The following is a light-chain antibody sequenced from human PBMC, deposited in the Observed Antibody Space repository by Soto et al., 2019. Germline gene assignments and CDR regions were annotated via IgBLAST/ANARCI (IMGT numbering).Light chain of an antibody. J-gene: IGKJ2*01. CDR2: DAS. Sequence: DLQMTQSPSSLSASVGDRVTISCQASQDIGKYLSWYQQEPGKAPKLLIYDASNLEAGVPSRFSGSGSATDFTFTISSLQPEDIATYYCQQFANLPYTFGQGTKVGI. V-gene: IGKV1-33*01. CDR3: QQFANLPYT. CDR1: QDIGKY.